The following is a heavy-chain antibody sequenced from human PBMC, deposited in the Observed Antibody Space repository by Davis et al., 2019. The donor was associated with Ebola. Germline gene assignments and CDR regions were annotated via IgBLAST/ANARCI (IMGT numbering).Heavy chain of an antibody. D-gene: IGHD5-18*01. V-gene: IGHV5-51*01. Sequence: GESLKISCKGSRYSFTGYWIGWVRQMPGKGLEWMGIIYPGDSDTRYSASLEGQVTISVDKSINTAYLQWSSLKASDTAMYYCARPWLQQNDAFDIWGQGTMVTVSS. CDR3: ARPWLQQNDAFDI. CDR2: IYPGDSDT. J-gene: IGHJ3*02. CDR1: RYSFTGYW.